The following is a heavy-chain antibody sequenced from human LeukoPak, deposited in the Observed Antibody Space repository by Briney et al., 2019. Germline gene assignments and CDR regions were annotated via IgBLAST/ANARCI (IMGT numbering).Heavy chain of an antibody. D-gene: IGHD3-22*01. CDR3: AREGHINYYDSSGIFDY. CDR2: IIPIFGTA. V-gene: IGHV1-69*05. CDR1: VGTFSSYA. Sequence: ASVKVSCKASVGTFSSYAISWVRQAPGQGLEWMGRIIPIFGTANYAQKFQGRVTITTDESTSTAYMELSSLRSEDTAVYYCAREGHINYYDSSGIFDYWGQGTLVTVSS. J-gene: IGHJ4*02.